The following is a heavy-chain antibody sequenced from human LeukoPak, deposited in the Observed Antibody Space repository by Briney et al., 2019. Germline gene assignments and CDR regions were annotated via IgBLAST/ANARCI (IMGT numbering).Heavy chain of an antibody. Sequence: ASVKVSCKASGYTLTSYVISWVRQAPGQGLEWMGWISAYNGNTNYAQKLQGRVTMTTDTSTSTAYMELRSLRSDDTAVYYCARDIGQDDAFDIWGQGTMVTVSS. CDR3: ARDIGQDDAFDI. CDR2: ISAYNGNT. CDR1: GYTLTSYV. D-gene: IGHD2-15*01. J-gene: IGHJ3*02. V-gene: IGHV1-18*01.